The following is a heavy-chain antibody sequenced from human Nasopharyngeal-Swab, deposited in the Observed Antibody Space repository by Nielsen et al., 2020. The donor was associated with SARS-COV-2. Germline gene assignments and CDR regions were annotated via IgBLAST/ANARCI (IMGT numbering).Heavy chain of an antibody. Sequence: GESLKISCPTSGFTFGDYAMSWFRQAPGTGLEWVGFIRSKTYGGAPEYAASVKGRFTISRDGAESIAYLHMNSLETEDTGVYYCARSVGSYYGQGAFDVWGQGTMVTVSS. J-gene: IGHJ3*01. CDR3: ARSVGSYYGQGAFDV. CDR2: IRSKTYGGAP. CDR1: GFTFGDYA. D-gene: IGHD1-26*01. V-gene: IGHV3-49*01.